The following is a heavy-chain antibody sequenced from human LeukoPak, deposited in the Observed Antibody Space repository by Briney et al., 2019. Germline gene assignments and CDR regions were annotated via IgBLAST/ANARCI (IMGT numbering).Heavy chain of an antibody. J-gene: IGHJ4*02. CDR2: INWNGGST. D-gene: IGHD6-19*01. CDR1: GFTFDDYG. V-gene: IGHV3-20*04. Sequence: PGGSLRLSCAASGFTFDDYGMSWVRQAPGKGLEWVSGINWNGGSTGYADSVKGRFTISRDNAKNTLYLQMNSLRAEDTAVYYCAKAGLIAVAGTFDYWGQGTLVTVSS. CDR3: AKAGLIAVAGTFDY.